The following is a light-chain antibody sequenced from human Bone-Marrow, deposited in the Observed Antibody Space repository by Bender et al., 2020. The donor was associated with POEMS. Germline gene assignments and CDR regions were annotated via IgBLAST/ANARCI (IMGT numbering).Light chain of an antibody. CDR1: SSNIGAHA. J-gene: IGLJ2*01. CDR3: SSYTSTTSVI. Sequence: SVLAQPPSASGTPGQSLTISCSGGSSNIGAHAVNWYQHLPGTAPKLLIYSSHRRPSEVPDRFSGSRSGTSASLAISGLQAEDEAHYFCSSYTSTTSVIFGGGAKVTVL. V-gene: IGLV1-44*01. CDR2: SSH.